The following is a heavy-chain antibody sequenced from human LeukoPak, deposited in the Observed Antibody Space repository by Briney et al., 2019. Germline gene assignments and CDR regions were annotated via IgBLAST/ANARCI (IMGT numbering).Heavy chain of an antibody. CDR1: GFTFSTYA. V-gene: IGHV3-23*01. J-gene: IGHJ4*02. Sequence: GGSLRVSCAGSGFTFSTYAMSWVRQAPGKGLEWVSVISGRGGSTHYADSVKGRFTISRDKSKNTVYLEMNSLRAAATAVYYCAKDLGNWNRYFDYWGQGTLVTVSS. D-gene: IGHD1-20*01. CDR3: AKDLGNWNRYFDY. CDR2: ISGRGGST.